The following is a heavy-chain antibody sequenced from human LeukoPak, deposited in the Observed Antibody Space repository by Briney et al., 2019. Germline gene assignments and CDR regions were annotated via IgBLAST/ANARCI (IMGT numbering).Heavy chain of an antibody. CDR3: VRVVYYYYYMDV. V-gene: IGHV4-38-2*02. Sequence: SETLSLTCTVSGYSISSGYYWGWIRQPPGKGLEWIGSIYHSGSTYYNPSLKSRVTISVDTSKNQFSLKLSSVTAADTAVYYGVRVVYYYYYMDVWGKGTTVTVSS. CDR2: IYHSGST. CDR1: GYSISSGYY. D-gene: IGHD2-15*01. J-gene: IGHJ6*03.